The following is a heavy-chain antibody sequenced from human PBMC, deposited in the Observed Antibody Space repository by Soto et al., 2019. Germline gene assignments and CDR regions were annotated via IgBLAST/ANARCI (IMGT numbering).Heavy chain of an antibody. CDR1: GLTFSSYS. CDR3: ARVGSSSPYIDY. Sequence: EVQLAESGGGLGRPGGSLRLSCAASGLTFSSYSMNWVRQAPGKGLEWVSYISGSGRIIYYADSVKGRFTISRDNAKNSLYLQMNSLRAEDTALYYCARVGSSSPYIDYWGQGTLVTVSS. D-gene: IGHD6-13*01. J-gene: IGHJ4*02. V-gene: IGHV3-48*01. CDR2: ISGSGRII.